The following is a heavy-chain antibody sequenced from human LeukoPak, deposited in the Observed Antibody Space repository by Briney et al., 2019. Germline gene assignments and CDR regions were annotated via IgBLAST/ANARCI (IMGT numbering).Heavy chain of an antibody. CDR2: IYYSGST. CDR3: ARGYGYSYIDY. D-gene: IGHD5-18*01. V-gene: IGHV4-59*12. J-gene: IGHJ4*02. CDR1: GDSISSYY. Sequence: SETLSLTCTVSGDSISSYYCSWIRQPPGKGLEWIGYIYYSGSTSYNPSLKSRVTISLDTSNNQFSLKLSSVTAADTAVYYCARGYGYSYIDYWGQGTLVTVSS.